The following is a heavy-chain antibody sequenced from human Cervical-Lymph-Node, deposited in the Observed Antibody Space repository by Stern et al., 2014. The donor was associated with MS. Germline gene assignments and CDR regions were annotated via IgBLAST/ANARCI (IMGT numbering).Heavy chain of an antibody. Sequence: QVTLKESGPTVVKPTQTLTLTCTFSGLSLSTSGVGVGWIRQPPGKALEWLALIYWDDDKRYRPSLKNRLTITKDPSKNQVVLTMANVDPVDTATYYCAHVASSLPARPFDYWGQGTLVTVSS. D-gene: IGHD6-6*01. V-gene: IGHV2-5*02. CDR1: GLSLSTSGVG. CDR2: IYWDDDK. J-gene: IGHJ4*02. CDR3: AHVASSLPARPFDY.